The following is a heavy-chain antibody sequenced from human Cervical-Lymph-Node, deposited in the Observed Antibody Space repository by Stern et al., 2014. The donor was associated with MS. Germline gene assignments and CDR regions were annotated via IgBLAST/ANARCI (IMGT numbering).Heavy chain of an antibody. V-gene: IGHV3-33*06. J-gene: IGHJ4*02. D-gene: IGHD6-6*01. CDR1: GFTFSSYG. Sequence: QLVQSGGGVVQPGRSLRLSCAASGFTFSSYGIHWVRQTPGKGLEWVAGIWHDGSNKYYAESVKVRLTISIDNSEHTAYLPMNSLRVEDTAVYYCAKGDSSSPLEYWGQGTLVTVSS. CDR3: AKGDSSSPLEY. CDR2: IWHDGSNK.